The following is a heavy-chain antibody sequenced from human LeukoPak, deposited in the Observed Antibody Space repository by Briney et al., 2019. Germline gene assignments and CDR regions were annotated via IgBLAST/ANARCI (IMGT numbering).Heavy chain of an antibody. CDR1: GFTFSSYA. Sequence: GGSLRLSCAASGFTFSSYAMHWDRQAPGKGLEWVAVISYDGSNKYYADSVKGRFTISRDNSKNTLYLQMNSLRAEDTALYYCARDIVLIAVAVRGSFDIWGQGTMVTVS. D-gene: IGHD6-19*01. CDR2: ISYDGSNK. J-gene: IGHJ3*02. CDR3: ARDIVLIAVAVRGSFDI. V-gene: IGHV3-30*04.